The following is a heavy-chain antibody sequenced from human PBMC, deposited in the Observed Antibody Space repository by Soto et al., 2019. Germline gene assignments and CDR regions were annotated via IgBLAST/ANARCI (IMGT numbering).Heavy chain of an antibody. CDR1: GGSISSYY. J-gene: IGHJ6*02. CDR3: ARDGRYYYYGMDV. Sequence: SETLSLTCTVSGGSISSYYWSWIRQPPGKGLEWIGYIYYSGSTNYNPSLKSRVTISVDTSKNQFSLKLSSVTAADTAVYYCARDGRYYYYGMDVWGQGTTVTVSS. CDR2: IYYSGST. V-gene: IGHV4-59*01.